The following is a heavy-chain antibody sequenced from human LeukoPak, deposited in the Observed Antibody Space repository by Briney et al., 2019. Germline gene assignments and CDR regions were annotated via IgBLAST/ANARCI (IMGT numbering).Heavy chain of an antibody. CDR3: AKEWGSQFGPGTY. CDR1: GLTFSNYD. V-gene: IGHV3-23*01. J-gene: IGHJ4*02. CDR2: IRGSGGST. Sequence: PGGSLRLSCAASGLTFSNYDMTWVRQAPGKGLEWVSGIRGSGGSTYYADSVKGRFTISRDNSQNTLYLQMNSLRAEDTAVYYCAKEWGSQFGPGTYWGQGTLVTVSS. D-gene: IGHD3-10*01.